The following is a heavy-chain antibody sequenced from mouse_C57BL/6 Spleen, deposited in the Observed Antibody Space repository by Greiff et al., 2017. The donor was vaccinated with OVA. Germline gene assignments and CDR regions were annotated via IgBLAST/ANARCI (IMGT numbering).Heavy chain of an antibody. CDR2: ISSGSSTI. CDR1: GFTFSDYG. J-gene: IGHJ1*03. D-gene: IGHD2-1*01. Sequence: EVQLVESGGGLVKPGGSLKLSCAASGFTFSDYGMHWVRQAPEKGLEWVAYISSGSSTIYYADTVKGRFTISRDNAKNTLFLQMTSLRSEDTAMYYCARNGNYFYWYFDVWGTGTTVTVSS. V-gene: IGHV5-17*01. CDR3: ARNGNYFYWYFDV.